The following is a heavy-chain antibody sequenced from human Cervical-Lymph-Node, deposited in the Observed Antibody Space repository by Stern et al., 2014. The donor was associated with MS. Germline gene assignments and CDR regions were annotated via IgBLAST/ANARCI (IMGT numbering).Heavy chain of an antibody. CDR1: GFTFSTSV. V-gene: IGHV3-33*01. CDR3: ATSTASDAFDI. D-gene: IGHD2/OR15-2a*01. J-gene: IGHJ3*02. CDR2: VWNDGSKE. Sequence: QMQLVQSGGGVVQPGRSLRLSCVASGFTFSTSVMHWVRQAPGKGLEWVAVVWNDGSKEHFTESVKGRFSTSRDTAKNTLHLQMSSLRAEDTAVYFCATSTASDAFDIWGQGTLVTVSS.